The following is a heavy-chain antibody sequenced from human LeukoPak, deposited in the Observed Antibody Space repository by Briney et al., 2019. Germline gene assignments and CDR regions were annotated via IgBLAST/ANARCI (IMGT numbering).Heavy chain of an antibody. V-gene: IGHV3-23*01. J-gene: IGHJ3*02. CDR1: GFTLSNYA. CDR3: ARGEAFAFDM. CDR2: INGRDGRT. Sequence: PGGSLRLSCAAPGFTLSNYAMGWVRQAPGKGLEWVSSINGRDGRTYYADSVRGRFSISSDNSKNTLFLQMNSLRAEDTAVYYCARGEAFAFDMWGQGTMVTVSS.